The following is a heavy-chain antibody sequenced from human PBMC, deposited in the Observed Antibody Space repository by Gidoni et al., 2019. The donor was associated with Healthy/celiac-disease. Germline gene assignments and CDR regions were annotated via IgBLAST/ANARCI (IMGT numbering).Heavy chain of an antibody. CDR1: GYSFPSYW. CDR3: ARIDGGWPQRPFDY. V-gene: IGHV5-51*01. D-gene: IGHD6-19*01. J-gene: IGHJ4*02. CDR2: IYPGDSDT. Sequence: EVQLVQSGAEEKKPVVSLKISSQGSGYSFPSYWIGWMRQMPGKGLEWMGIIYPGDSDTRYSPSFQGQVTISADKSISTAYLQWSSLKASDTAMYYCARIDGGWPQRPFDYWGQGTLVTVSS.